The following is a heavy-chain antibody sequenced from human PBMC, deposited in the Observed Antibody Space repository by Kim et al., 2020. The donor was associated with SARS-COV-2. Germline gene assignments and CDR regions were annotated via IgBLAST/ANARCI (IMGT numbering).Heavy chain of an antibody. V-gene: IGHV3-30-3*01. Sequence: GGSLRLSCAASGFTFSSCAIHWVRQAPGKGLEWVAVLSDDGSNKNYADSVKGRFTSSRDNSKNTLYLQMNSLRAEDTALYYCARDPLSRLLGLTYAYYGMDVWGQGTTVTVSS. CDR1: GFTFSSCA. D-gene: IGHD1-26*01. J-gene: IGHJ6*02. CDR2: LSDDGSNK. CDR3: ARDPLSRLLGLTYAYYGMDV.